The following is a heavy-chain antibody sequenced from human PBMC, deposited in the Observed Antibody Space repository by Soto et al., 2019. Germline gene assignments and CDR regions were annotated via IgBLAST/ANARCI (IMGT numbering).Heavy chain of an antibody. CDR2: TSYDGNNE. V-gene: IGHV3-30*18. D-gene: IGHD1-1*01. CDR1: GFTFSNYA. CDR3: AKDKGVFNWATSYFDY. J-gene: IGHJ4*02. Sequence: HPGGSLRLSCAASGFTFSNYAMHWVRQAPGKGLGWVALTSYDGNNEYYTDSVKGRFTISRDNSKNTLFLQMNSPRPEDTAVYYCAKDKGVFNWATSYFDYWGQGALVTVSS.